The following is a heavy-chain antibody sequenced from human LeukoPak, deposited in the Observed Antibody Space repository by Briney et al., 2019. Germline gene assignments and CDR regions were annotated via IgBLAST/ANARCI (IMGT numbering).Heavy chain of an antibody. D-gene: IGHD5-18*01. V-gene: IGHV1-2*02. CDR2: INPNSGGT. CDR1: GYTFTGYY. Sequence: ASVKVSCKASGYTFTGYYMHWVRQAPEQGLEWMGWINPNSGGTNYAQKFQGRVTMTRDTSISTAYMELSRLRSDDTAVYYCARGIFGYSYGFNWFDSWGQGTLVTVSS. J-gene: IGHJ5*01. CDR3: ARGIFGYSYGFNWFDS.